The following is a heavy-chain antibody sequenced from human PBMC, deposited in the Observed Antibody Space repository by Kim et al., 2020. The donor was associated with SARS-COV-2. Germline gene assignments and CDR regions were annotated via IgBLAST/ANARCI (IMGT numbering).Heavy chain of an antibody. V-gene: IGHV4-38-2*02. CDR3: AKINAVRGNYWFDP. D-gene: IGHD3-10*01. Sequence: SETLSLTCTVSGYFISSAYYWGWIRQPPGKGLEWIGSIYYSGSTYYNPSLKSRVTISVDTSKNQFSLKLSSVTAADTAVYYCAKINAVRGNYWFDPWGQG. CDR1: GYFISSAYY. CDR2: IYYSGST. J-gene: IGHJ5*02.